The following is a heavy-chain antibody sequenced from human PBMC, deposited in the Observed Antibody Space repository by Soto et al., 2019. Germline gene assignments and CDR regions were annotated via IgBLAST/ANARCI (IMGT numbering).Heavy chain of an antibody. D-gene: IGHD3-3*01. CDR1: GFTFSSYA. Sequence: QSGGSLRLSCAASGFTFSSYAMSWVRQAPGEGLEWASAISGSGGSTYYADSVKGRFTISRDNSKNTLYLQMNSLRAEDTAVYYCARRRITIFGVVKNYFDYWGQGTLVTVSS. J-gene: IGHJ4*02. CDR2: ISGSGGST. CDR3: ARRRITIFGVVKNYFDY. V-gene: IGHV3-23*01.